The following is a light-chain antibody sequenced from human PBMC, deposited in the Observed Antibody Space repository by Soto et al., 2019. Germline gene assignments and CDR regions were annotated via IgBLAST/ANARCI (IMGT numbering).Light chain of an antibody. Sequence: QSVLTQPASVSGSPGQSITISCTGTSSDVGGYDYVSWYQLHPGKAPKLMVFEVNNRPSGVSYRFFGSKSGNTASLTISGLQAEDEADYFCSSYSISTAYLFGTGTKLTVL. V-gene: IGLV2-14*01. CDR3: SSYSISTAYL. CDR2: EVN. CDR1: SSDVGGYDY. J-gene: IGLJ1*01.